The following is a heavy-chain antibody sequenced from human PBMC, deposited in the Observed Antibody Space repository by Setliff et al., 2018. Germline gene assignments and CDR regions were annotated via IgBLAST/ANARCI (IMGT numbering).Heavy chain of an antibody. CDR3: VKGYCSGGSCYLGAFDI. Sequence: GSLRLSCAASGFTFSSYWMSWVRQAPGKGLEYVSSIGPNGGSTYYANSVKGRFTISRDNSKNTLYLQMSSLRAEDTAVYYCVKGYCSGGSCYLGAFDIWGQGTMVTVSS. D-gene: IGHD2-15*01. CDR2: IGPNGGST. V-gene: IGHV3-64D*09. CDR1: GFTFSSYW. J-gene: IGHJ3*02.